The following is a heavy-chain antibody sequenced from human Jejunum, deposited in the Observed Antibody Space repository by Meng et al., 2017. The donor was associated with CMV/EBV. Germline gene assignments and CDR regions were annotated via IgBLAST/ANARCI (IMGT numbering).Heavy chain of an antibody. Sequence: EVQLVDSGXXXXXPGGSLRLSCIGSGFTFRSYNMNWVRQAPGKGLEWVSSISSSSRYINYADSVKGRFTISRDNAKNSLYLQMNSLRVEDTAIYYCARDIDHWGQGTLVTVSS. J-gene: IGHJ5*02. V-gene: IGHV3-21*01. CDR3: ARDIDH. CDR2: ISSSSRYI. CDR1: GFTFRSYN.